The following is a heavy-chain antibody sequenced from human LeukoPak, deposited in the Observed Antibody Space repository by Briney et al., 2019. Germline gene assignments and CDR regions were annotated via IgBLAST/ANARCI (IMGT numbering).Heavy chain of an antibody. J-gene: IGHJ6*04. Sequence: GGSLRLSCAASGFTFSSYAMNWVRQAPGKGLEWVSGIVGSGGNTHYADSVKGRFTISRDNSKNTLYLQLNSLRVEDTAVYFCAKDGVVGARRNYMDVWGKGTTVTVSS. CDR2: IVGSGGNT. CDR1: GFTFSSYA. V-gene: IGHV3-23*01. D-gene: IGHD1-26*01. CDR3: AKDGVVGARRNYMDV.